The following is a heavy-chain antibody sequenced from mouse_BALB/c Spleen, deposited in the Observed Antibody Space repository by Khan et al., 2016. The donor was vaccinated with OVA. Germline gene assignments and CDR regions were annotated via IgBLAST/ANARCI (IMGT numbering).Heavy chain of an antibody. Sequence: QIQLVQSGPELKKPGETVKISCKASGYTLTNYGMNWVKQAPGKGLKWMGWINTYTGEATYADDFKGRVAFTLETSASTAYLQINNLQTEDTATYFCSRSNGNYWFAYWGQGTLVTVSA. V-gene: IGHV9-3-1*01. CDR3: SRSNGNYWFAY. CDR1: GYTLTNYG. CDR2: INTYTGEA. J-gene: IGHJ3*01. D-gene: IGHD2-1*01.